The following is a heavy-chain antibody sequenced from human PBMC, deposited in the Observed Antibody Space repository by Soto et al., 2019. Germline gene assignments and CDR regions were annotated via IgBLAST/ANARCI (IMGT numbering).Heavy chain of an antibody. J-gene: IGHJ6*02. CDR3: ASSPGVAAAGTRGYYYYGMDV. Sequence: ETLSLTCTVSGGSISSSSYYWGWIRPPPGKGREWIGCIYYSGSTNYNPSLKSRVTISVDTSKNQFSLKLSSVTAADTAVYYCASSPGVAAAGTRGYYYYGMDVWGQGTTVTVSS. V-gene: IGHV4-39*07. D-gene: IGHD6-13*01. CDR1: GGSISSSSYY. CDR2: IYYSGST.